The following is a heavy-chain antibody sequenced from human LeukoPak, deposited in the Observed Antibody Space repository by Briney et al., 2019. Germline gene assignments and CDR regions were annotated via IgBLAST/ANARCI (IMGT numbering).Heavy chain of an antibody. D-gene: IGHD7-27*01. CDR1: GFTFSSYW. V-gene: IGHV3-7*01. Sequence: GGSLRLSCAASGFTFSSYWMSWVRQAPGKGLEWVANIKQDGSEKYYVDSVKGRFTISRDNAKNSLYLQMNSLRAEDTAVYYCARDLRANWYNWFDPWGQGTLVTVSS. CDR2: IKQDGSEK. J-gene: IGHJ5*02. CDR3: ARDLRANWYNWFDP.